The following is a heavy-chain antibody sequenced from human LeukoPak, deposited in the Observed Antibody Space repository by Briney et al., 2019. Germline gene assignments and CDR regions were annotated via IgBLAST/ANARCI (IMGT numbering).Heavy chain of an antibody. D-gene: IGHD2-2*01. CDR3: ARYYCSSTSRYDYYGMDV. J-gene: IGHJ6*02. V-gene: IGHV4-34*01. CDR2: INHSGST. CDR1: GGSFSGYY. Sequence: SETLSLTCAVYGGSFSGYYWSWIRQPPGKGLEWIGEINHSGSTNYNPSLKSRVTISVDTSKNQFSLKLSSVTAADTAVYYCARYYCSSTSRYDYYGMDVWGQGTTVTVSS.